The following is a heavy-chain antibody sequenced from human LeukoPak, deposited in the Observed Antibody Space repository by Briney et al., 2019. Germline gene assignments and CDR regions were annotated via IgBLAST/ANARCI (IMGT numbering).Heavy chain of an antibody. CDR1: GLTVSNAW. CDR3: STSGSVGATRANY. V-gene: IGHV3-15*01. CDR2: IKSKADGETT. Sequence: GGSLRLSCAASGLTVSNAWMNWIRQAPGKGLEWVGRIKSKADGETTDFPAPVKGRFTLSRDDSKNTLYMQMNSLKIEDTAVYYCSTSGSVGATRANYWGQGTLVTVSS. J-gene: IGHJ4*02. D-gene: IGHD1-26*01.